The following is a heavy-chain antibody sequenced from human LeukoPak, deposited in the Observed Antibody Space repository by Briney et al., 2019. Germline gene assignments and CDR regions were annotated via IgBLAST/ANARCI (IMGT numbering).Heavy chain of an antibody. Sequence: PGGSLRLSCAASGFTFGSYSMNWVRQAPGKGLEWVSSISSSSSYIYYADSVKGRFTISRDNAKNSLYLQMNSLRAEDTAVYYCASLIAVAHNFDYWGQGTLVTVSS. CDR1: GFTFGSYS. D-gene: IGHD6-19*01. J-gene: IGHJ4*02. V-gene: IGHV3-21*01. CDR2: ISSSSSYI. CDR3: ASLIAVAHNFDY.